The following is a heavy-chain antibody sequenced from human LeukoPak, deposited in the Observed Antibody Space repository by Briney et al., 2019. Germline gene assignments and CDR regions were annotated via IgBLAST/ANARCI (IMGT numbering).Heavy chain of an antibody. CDR2: ISSSSSYI. J-gene: IGHJ5*02. D-gene: IGHD1-7*01. CDR3: ARDHNWNYVGGYNWFDP. Sequence: PGGSLRLSCAASGFTFSSYSMNWVRQAPGKGLEWVSSISSSSSYIYYADSVKGRFTISRDNAKNSLYLQMNSLRAEDTAVYYCARDHNWNYVGGYNWFDPWGQGTLVTVSS. CDR1: GFTFSSYS. V-gene: IGHV3-21*01.